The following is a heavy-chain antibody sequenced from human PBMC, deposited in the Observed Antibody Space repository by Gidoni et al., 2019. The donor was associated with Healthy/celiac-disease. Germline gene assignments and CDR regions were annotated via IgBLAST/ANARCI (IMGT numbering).Heavy chain of an antibody. V-gene: IGHV6-1*01. D-gene: IGHD3-22*01. Sequence: QVQLQQSGPGLVKPSQTLSLTCAISGDSVSINSASWNWIRQSPSRGLEWLGRKYYRSKWYNDYAVSVKSRITINPDTSKNQFSLQLNSVTPEDTAVYYCARDQSYYYDSILRPDAFDIWGQGTMVTVSS. CDR3: ARDQSYYYDSILRPDAFDI. CDR2: KYYRSKWYN. CDR1: GDSVSINSAS. J-gene: IGHJ3*02.